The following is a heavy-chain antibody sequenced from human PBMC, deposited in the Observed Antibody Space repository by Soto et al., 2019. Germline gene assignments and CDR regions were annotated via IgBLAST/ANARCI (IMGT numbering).Heavy chain of an antibody. CDR2: ISYDGSNE. D-gene: IGHD4-17*01. CDR3: ARDKDGAWFDP. V-gene: IGHV3-30*03. Sequence: GGSLRLSCAASGFTFSSYGMHWVRQAPGKGLEWVAVISYDGSNEYYADSVKGRFTISRDNSKNTLYLQMNSLRAEDTAVYYCARDKDGAWFDPWGQGTLVTVSS. J-gene: IGHJ5*02. CDR1: GFTFSSYG.